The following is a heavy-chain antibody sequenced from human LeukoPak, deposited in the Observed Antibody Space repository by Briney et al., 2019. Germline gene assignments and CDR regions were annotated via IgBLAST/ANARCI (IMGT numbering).Heavy chain of an antibody. Sequence: ASVKVSCKASGYTFTDYYIHWVRQAPGQGLEWMGWINPNSGGTNFAQKFQGRVTMTWDTSISTAYMELSRLRSDDTAVYYCARDLQGNVAVPAAILGDWGQGGLVTVSS. V-gene: IGHV1-2*02. CDR3: ARDLQGNVAVPAAILGD. D-gene: IGHD2-2*01. CDR1: GYTFTDYY. J-gene: IGHJ4*02. CDR2: INPNSGGT.